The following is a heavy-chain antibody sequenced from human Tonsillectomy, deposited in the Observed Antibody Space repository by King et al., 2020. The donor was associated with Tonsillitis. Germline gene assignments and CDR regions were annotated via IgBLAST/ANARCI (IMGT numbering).Heavy chain of an antibody. J-gene: IGHJ6*03. CDR1: GGSISSYY. Sequence: VQLQESGPGLVKPSETLSLTCTVSGGSISSYYWSWIRQPPGKGLEWIGYIYYSGSTNYNPSLKSRVTISVDTSKNQFSLKLSSVTAADTAVYYCAREGPSGSYYYYYYMDVWGKGTTVTVSS. V-gene: IGHV4-59*01. CDR3: AREGPSGSYYYYYYMDV. CDR2: IYYSGST. D-gene: IGHD1-26*01.